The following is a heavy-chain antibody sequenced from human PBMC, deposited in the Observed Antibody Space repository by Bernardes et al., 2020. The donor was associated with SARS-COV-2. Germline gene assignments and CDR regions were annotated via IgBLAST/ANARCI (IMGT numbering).Heavy chain of an antibody. D-gene: IGHD3-9*01. CDR3: ARDFKRRRYFLDPNGATTYYYYYMDV. Sequence: GGSLRLSCAASGFSLNTYAMTWVRQAPGKGLEWVSSIGANGGRTYYADSVDGRFTISTDNSRTTIYLEMKSLRVDDTAIYYCARDFKRRRYFLDPNGATTYYYYYMDVWGKGTTVTVSS. J-gene: IGHJ6*03. CDR2: IGANGGRT. CDR1: GFSLNTYA. V-gene: IGHV3-23*01.